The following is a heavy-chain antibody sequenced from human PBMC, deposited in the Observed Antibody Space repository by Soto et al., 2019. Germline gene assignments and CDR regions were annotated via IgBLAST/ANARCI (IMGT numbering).Heavy chain of an antibody. V-gene: IGHV1-69*08. J-gene: IGHJ6*02. CDR1: GGTFSSYT. D-gene: IGHD6-19*01. CDR3: ARDPTEQWLVLSYYYYGMDV. CDR2: IIPILGIA. Sequence: QVQLVQSGAEVKKPGSSVKVSCKASGGTFSSYTISWVRQAPGQGLEWMGRIIPILGIANYAQKFQGRVTITADKSTSTAYMEPSSLRSEDTAVYYCARDPTEQWLVLSYYYYGMDVWGQGTTVTVSS.